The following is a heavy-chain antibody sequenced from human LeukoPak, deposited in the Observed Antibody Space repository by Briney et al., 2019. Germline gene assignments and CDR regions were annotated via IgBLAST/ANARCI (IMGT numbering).Heavy chain of an antibody. CDR2: INAGNGNT. CDR3: ARLLLAYCGGDCFSFDI. J-gene: IGHJ3*02. D-gene: IGHD2-21*02. V-gene: IGHV1-3*01. Sequence: ASVKVSCKASGYTFTSYAMHWVRQAPGQRLEWMGWINAGNGNTKYSQKFQGRVTITRDTSASTAYMELSSLRSEDTAVYYCARLLLAYCGGDCFSFDIWGQGTMVTVSS. CDR1: GYTFTSYA.